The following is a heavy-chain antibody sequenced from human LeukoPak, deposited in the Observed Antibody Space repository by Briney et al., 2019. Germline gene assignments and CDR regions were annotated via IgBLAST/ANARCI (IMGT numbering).Heavy chain of an antibody. CDR2: IYPRDGST. CDR3: ARDQEGLDY. Sequence: ASVKVSCKASGYTFPSNYIHWVRQAPGQGLEWMGMIYPRDGSTSYAQKFQGRVTVTRDTSTSTVHMELSGLRSEDTAVYYCARDQEGLDYWGQGTLVTVSS. V-gene: IGHV1-46*01. CDR1: GYTFPSNY. J-gene: IGHJ4*02.